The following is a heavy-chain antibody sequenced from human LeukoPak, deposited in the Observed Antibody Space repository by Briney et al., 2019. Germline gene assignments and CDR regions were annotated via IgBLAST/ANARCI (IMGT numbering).Heavy chain of an antibody. Sequence: PGGSLRLSCAASGFTVSSSYMSWVRQAPGKGLEWVSVIYSGGSTYYADSVKGRFTISRDNSKNSLYLQMNSLRAEDTAIYYCVRDSPDYGGKGFDYWGQGTLVTVSS. D-gene: IGHD4-23*01. CDR2: IYSGGST. J-gene: IGHJ4*02. V-gene: IGHV3-53*01. CDR3: VRDSPDYGGKGFDY. CDR1: GFTVSSSY.